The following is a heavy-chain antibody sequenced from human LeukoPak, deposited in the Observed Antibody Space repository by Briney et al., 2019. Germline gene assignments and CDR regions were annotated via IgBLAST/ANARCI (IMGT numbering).Heavy chain of an antibody. J-gene: IGHJ4*02. Sequence: PSETLSLTCAVYGGSFSGYYWSRIRQPPGKGLEWIGEINHSGSTNYNPSLKSRVTISVDTSKNQFSLKLSSVTAADTAVYYCARRKSYYYDSSGYQFDYWGQGTLVTVSS. CDR1: GGSFSGYY. V-gene: IGHV4-34*01. CDR3: ARRKSYYYDSSGYQFDY. CDR2: INHSGST. D-gene: IGHD3-22*01.